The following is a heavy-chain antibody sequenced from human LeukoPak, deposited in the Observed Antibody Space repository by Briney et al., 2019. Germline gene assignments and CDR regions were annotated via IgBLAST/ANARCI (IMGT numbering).Heavy chain of an antibody. V-gene: IGHV3-74*03. CDR1: GFTLSNYW. CDR3: ARGVNGNYGKFDS. J-gene: IGHJ4*02. Sequence: GGSLRLSCAASGFTLSNYWMHWVRQTPGKGLMWVSRIGPDGRTTTYADSVKGRFTISRDSAKNTLYVQMNSLRAEDTAVYYCARGVNGNYGKFDSWGQGTLVTVSA. CDR2: IGPDGRTT. D-gene: IGHD4-17*01.